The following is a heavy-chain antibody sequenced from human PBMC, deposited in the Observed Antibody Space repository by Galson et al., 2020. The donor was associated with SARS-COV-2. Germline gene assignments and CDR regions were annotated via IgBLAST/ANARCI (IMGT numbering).Heavy chain of an antibody. CDR1: GFALSSQR. CDR3: ARDLLLASYSSPGDDFDY. CDR2: FNSGGSLI. V-gene: IGHV3-74*01. J-gene: IGHJ4*02. D-gene: IGHD6-13*01. Sequence: GESLKISCVASGFALSSQRMHWVRQVPGKGFMWVARFNSGGSLINYTDSVKGRFIISRDNAKNTLYLNMNSLRAEDKAVYYCARDLLLASYSSPGDDFDYWGQGTLVTVS.